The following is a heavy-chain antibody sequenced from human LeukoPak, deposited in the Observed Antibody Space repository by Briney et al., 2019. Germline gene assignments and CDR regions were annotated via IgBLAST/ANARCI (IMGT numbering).Heavy chain of an antibody. CDR2: IYPIDSET. CDR3: ARQGVTAVDY. CDR1: GHTFSNYW. D-gene: IGHD2-21*02. V-gene: IGHV5-51*01. J-gene: IGHJ4*02. Sequence: GESLKISCKGSGHTFSNYWIAWVRQMPGKGLEWMGIIYPIDSETRYSPSFQGQATFSADRSINTAYLQWNSLKASDTAMYYCARQGVTAVDYWGQGTLVTVSS.